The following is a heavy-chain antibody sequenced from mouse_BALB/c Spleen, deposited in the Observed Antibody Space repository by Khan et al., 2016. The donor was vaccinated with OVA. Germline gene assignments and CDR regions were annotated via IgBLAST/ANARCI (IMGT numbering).Heavy chain of an antibody. CDR3: ARSGGLGVRGGVTY. V-gene: IGHV1-4*01. Sequence: VQLQQSGAELARPGASVKMSCKTSGYTFTTYTLHWVKQRPGRSLEWIGYINPSNDYTNYNQKFKDKSTLTADKSSSTAYLQLSSLTSEDSAVYYCARSGGLGVRGGVTYWGQGTLVTVSA. CDR1: GYTFTTYT. J-gene: IGHJ3*01. D-gene: IGHD3-1*01. CDR2: INPSNDYT.